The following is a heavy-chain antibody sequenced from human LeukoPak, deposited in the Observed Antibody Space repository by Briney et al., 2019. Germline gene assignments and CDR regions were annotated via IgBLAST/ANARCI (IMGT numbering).Heavy chain of an antibody. CDR1: GFTFTSYW. CDR2: INSDGTIT. J-gene: IGHJ4*02. Sequence: PGGSLRLSCAASGFTFTSYWMHWVRQAPGKGLVWLSRINSDGTITSYADSLEGRFTISRDNAKNTVYLQMNSLRAEDTAVYYCAKDLGGTYFDYWGQGTLVTVSS. D-gene: IGHD1-26*01. V-gene: IGHV3-74*01. CDR3: AKDLGGTYFDY.